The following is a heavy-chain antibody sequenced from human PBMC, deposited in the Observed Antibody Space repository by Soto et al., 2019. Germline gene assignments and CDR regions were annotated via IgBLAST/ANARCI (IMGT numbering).Heavy chain of an antibody. CDR3: AKSSIPRPYCSGGSCNYVTFDY. Sequence: GSLRLSCAASGFTFSSYAMSWVRQAPGKGLEWVSAISGSGGSTYYADSVKGRFTISRDNSKNTLYLQMNSLRAEDTAVYYCAKSSIPRPYCSGGSCNYVTFDYWGQGTLVTVSS. J-gene: IGHJ4*02. D-gene: IGHD2-15*01. CDR2: ISGSGGST. CDR1: GFTFSSYA. V-gene: IGHV3-23*01.